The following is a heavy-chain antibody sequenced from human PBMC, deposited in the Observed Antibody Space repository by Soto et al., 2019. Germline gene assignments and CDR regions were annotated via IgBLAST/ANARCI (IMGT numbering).Heavy chain of an antibody. D-gene: IGHD2-2*02. CDR3: AVYGSSTSCHTDDAFDR. CDR2: IYYSGST. CDR1: GGSISSGGYY. V-gene: IGHV4-31*03. J-gene: IGHJ3*02. Sequence: SETLSLTCTVSGGSISSGGYYWSWIRQHPGKGLEWIGYIYYSGSTYYNPSLKSRVTISVGTSKNQFSLKLSSVTAADTAVYYCAVYGSSTSCHTDDAFDRWGQGTMVTGSS.